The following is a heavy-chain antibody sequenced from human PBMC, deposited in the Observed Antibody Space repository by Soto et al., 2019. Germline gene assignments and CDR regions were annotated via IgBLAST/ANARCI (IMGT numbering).Heavy chain of an antibody. J-gene: IGHJ5*02. CDR2: IIPIFCTA. D-gene: IGHD1-7*01. CDR3: ARDRITGTTLWSDP. Sequence: QVQLVQSGAEVEKPGSSLKVSCKASGGTFSSYAISWVRQAPGQGLEWMGGIIPIFCTANYAQKFQGRVTITADKSTSTAYMELSSLRSEATAVYYCARDRITGTTLWSDPWGQGTLVTVSS. V-gene: IGHV1-69*06. CDR1: GGTFSSYA.